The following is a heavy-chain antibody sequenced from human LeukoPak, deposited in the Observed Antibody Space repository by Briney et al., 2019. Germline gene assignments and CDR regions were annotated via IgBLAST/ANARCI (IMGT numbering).Heavy chain of an antibody. V-gene: IGHV3-21*01. D-gene: IGHD4-23*01. CDR1: GGSFSGYY. CDR2: ITSNTRYI. J-gene: IGHJ3*02. Sequence: PSETLSLTCAVYGGSFSGYYWNWVRQAPGKGLEWVSSITSNTRYIFYADSVKGRFTISRDNAKKSLYLQMNSLRAEDTAVYYCARDDGGNFNDAFDIWGQGTMVTVSS. CDR3: ARDDGGNFNDAFDI.